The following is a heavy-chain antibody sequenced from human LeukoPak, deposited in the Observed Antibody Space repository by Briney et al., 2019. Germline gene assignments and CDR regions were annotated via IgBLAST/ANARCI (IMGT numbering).Heavy chain of an antibody. J-gene: IGHJ5*02. V-gene: IGHV1-8*01. CDR1: GYTFTSYD. CDR2: MKANIGNT. CDR3: ARAAIAAFGTDNWFDP. Sequence: EASVKVSCKASGYTFTSYDINWVRQATGQGLEWMGWMKANIGNTGYAQKFQGRVTMTRNTSISTAYMELSSLRSEDTAVYYCARAAIAAFGTDNWFDPWGQGTLVTVSS. D-gene: IGHD6-6*01.